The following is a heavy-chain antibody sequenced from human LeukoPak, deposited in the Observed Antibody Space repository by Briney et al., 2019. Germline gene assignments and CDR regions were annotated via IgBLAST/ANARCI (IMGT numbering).Heavy chain of an antibody. J-gene: IGHJ4*02. D-gene: IGHD6-19*01. CDR3: TRDLCSGCYYFDY. CDR2: IYYSGST. Sequence: SETLSLTCTVSGGSISSSSYYWGWIRQPPGKGLEWIGGIYYSGSTYYNPSLKSRVTLSVDTSKNQFSLKLSSVTAADTAVYYCTRDLCSGCYYFDYWGQGTLVTVSS. V-gene: IGHV4-39*07. CDR1: GGSISSSSYY.